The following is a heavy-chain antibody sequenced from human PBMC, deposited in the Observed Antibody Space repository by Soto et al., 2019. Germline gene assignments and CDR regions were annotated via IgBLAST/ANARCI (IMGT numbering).Heavy chain of an antibody. CDR1: GGSVNAYY. CDR3: ARDNFYGPHGMDV. V-gene: IGHV4-59*02. D-gene: IGHD3-10*01. Sequence: PSETLSLTCSASGGSVNAYYWSWIRQSPGKGLEWIGYIFSSGSTNYNPSLKSRVTLSVDVSKNQFSLKLTSVTAADTAVYYCARDNFYGPHGMDVWGQGTTVTVSS. CDR2: IFSSGST. J-gene: IGHJ6*02.